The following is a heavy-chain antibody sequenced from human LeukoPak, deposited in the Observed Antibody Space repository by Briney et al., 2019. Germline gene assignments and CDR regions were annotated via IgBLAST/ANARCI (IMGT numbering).Heavy chain of an antibody. V-gene: IGHV1-69*13. CDR2: IIPIFGTA. Sequence: GASVKVSCKASGGTFSSYAISWVRQAPGQGLECMGGIIPIFGTANYAQKFQGRVTITADESTSTAYMELSSLRSEDTAVYYCARPRYSSSWYDYGMDVWGQGTTVTVSS. D-gene: IGHD6-13*01. J-gene: IGHJ6*02. CDR3: ARPRYSSSWYDYGMDV. CDR1: GGTFSSYA.